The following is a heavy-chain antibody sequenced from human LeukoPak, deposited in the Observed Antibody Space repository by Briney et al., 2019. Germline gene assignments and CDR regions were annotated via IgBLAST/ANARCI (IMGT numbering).Heavy chain of an antibody. V-gene: IGHV4-38-2*02. J-gene: IGHJ4*02. CDR3: ARVSTDYYGSGSPVSTYFDY. CDR1: GYSISSGYY. D-gene: IGHD3-10*01. Sequence: PSETLSLTCTVSGYSISSGYYWGWIRQPPGKGLEWIGSIYHSGSTYYNPSLKSRVTISVDTSKNQFSLKLSSVTAADTAVYYCARVSTDYYGSGSPVSTYFDYWGQGTLVTVSS. CDR2: IYHSGST.